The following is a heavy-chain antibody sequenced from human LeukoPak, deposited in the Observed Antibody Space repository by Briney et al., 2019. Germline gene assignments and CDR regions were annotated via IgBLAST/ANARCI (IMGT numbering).Heavy chain of an antibody. Sequence: AASVNVSCKASGGTFSSYAISWVRQAPGQGLEWMGGIIPIFGTANYAQKFQGRVTITADESTSTAYMELSSLRSEDTAVYYCARDSRGVDYYYYGMDVWGQGTTVTVSS. V-gene: IGHV1-69*13. J-gene: IGHJ6*02. CDR2: IIPIFGTA. CDR1: GGTFSSYA. CDR3: ARDSRGVDYYYYGMDV. D-gene: IGHD6-13*01.